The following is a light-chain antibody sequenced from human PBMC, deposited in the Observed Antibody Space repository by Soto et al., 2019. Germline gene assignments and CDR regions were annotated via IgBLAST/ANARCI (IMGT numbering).Light chain of an antibody. Sequence: QSALIQPASVSGTPGQSISISCIGTTSDFGNYNLVSWYQQSPGKAPKLIMYEGSRRPSGVSDRFSGSTSGGTASLTISGLQAEDEANYYCCSYAGNSAFVFGGGTKLTVL. CDR2: EGS. J-gene: IGLJ3*02. CDR3: CSYAGNSAFV. V-gene: IGLV2-23*03. CDR1: TSDFGNYNL.